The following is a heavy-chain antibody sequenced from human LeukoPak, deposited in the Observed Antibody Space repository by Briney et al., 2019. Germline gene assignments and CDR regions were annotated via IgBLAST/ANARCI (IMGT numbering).Heavy chain of an antibody. D-gene: IGHD4-11*01. J-gene: IGHJ4*02. CDR2: INPNSGGT. V-gene: IGHV1-2*06. Sequence: ASVKVSCKASGYTSTGYYMHWVRQAPGQGLEWMGRINPNSGGTNYAQKFQGRVTMTRDTSISTAYMELSRLRSDDTAVYYCARAESSNWDTKYYFDYWGQGTLVTVSS. CDR3: ARAESSNWDTKYYFDY. CDR1: GYTSTGYY.